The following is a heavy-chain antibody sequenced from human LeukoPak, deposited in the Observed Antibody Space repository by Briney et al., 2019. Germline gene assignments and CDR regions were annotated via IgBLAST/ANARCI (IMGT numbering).Heavy chain of an antibody. CDR1: GYTFTGYY. CDR3: ARDRSTSDY. CDR2: INPYTGGT. V-gene: IGHV1-2*02. J-gene: IGHJ4*02. D-gene: IGHD3-16*02. Sequence: ASVKVSCKASGYTFTGYYMHWVRQAPGQGLEWMGWINPYTGGTNYAQKFQGRVTMTRDTSISTAYVELSRLTSDDTAVYYCARDRSTSDYWGQGTLVTVSS.